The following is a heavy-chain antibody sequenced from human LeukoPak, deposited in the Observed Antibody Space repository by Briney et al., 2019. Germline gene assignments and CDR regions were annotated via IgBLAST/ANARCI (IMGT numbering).Heavy chain of an antibody. D-gene: IGHD5-12*01. J-gene: IGHJ4*02. CDR2: IYYTGST. V-gene: IGHV4-59*01. CDR3: ARGDSGYDFVDY. Sequence: PSETLSLTCTVSGGSISSYYWSWIRQPPGKGLEWIGYIYYTGSTNYNPSLKSRVTISVDTSKNQFSLKLSSVTAADTAVYYCARGDSGYDFVDYWGQGTLVTVSS. CDR1: GGSISSYY.